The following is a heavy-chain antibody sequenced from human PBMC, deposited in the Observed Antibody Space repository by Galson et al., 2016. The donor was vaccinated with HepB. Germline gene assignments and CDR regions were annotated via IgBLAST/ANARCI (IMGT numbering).Heavy chain of an antibody. CDR3: AKENYYESSGYYPDY. V-gene: IGHV3-23*01. Sequence: SLRLSCAASGFTFDRFAMSWVRQAPGKGLEWVSSLSGSGTSTYHADAVEGRFTISRDNSKNTLYLRMNGLRAEDTAVYYCAKENYYESSGYYPDYWGQGTLVTGSS. J-gene: IGHJ4*02. CDR1: GFTFDRFA. CDR2: LSGSGTST. D-gene: IGHD3-22*01.